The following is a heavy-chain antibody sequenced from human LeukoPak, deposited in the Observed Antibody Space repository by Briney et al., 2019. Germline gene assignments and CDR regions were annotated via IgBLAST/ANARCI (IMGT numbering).Heavy chain of an antibody. CDR2: IYYSGST. Sequence: SQTLSLTCTVSGGSISSGGYYWSWIRQHPGKGLEWIGYIYYSGSTYYNPSLKSRVTISVDTSKNQFPLKLSSVTAADTAVYYCARDRDYYDSSGYLNDAFDIWGQGTMVTVSS. D-gene: IGHD3-22*01. CDR1: GGSISSGGYY. CDR3: ARDRDYYDSSGYLNDAFDI. J-gene: IGHJ3*02. V-gene: IGHV4-31*03.